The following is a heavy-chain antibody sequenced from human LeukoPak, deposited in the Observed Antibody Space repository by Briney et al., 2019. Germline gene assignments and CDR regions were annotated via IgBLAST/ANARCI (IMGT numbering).Heavy chain of an antibody. J-gene: IGHJ5*02. CDR2: IYYSGST. D-gene: IGHD5-12*01. CDR3: AGKRGSYWFDP. Sequence: PSETLSLTCTVSGGSISSSNYYWGWVRQPPGKGLERIGSIYYSGSTYYNPSLKSRVTISVDTSKNQFSLKLSSVTAADTAVYYCAGKRGSYWFDPWGQGTLVTVSS. V-gene: IGHV4-39*01. CDR1: GGSISSSNYY.